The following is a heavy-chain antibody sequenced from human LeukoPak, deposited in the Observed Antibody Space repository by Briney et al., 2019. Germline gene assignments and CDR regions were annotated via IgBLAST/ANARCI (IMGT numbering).Heavy chain of an antibody. V-gene: IGHV3-23*01. J-gene: IGHJ4*02. Sequence: GSLRLSCAASGFTFSSYAMSWVRQAPGKGLEWVSAISGSGGSTYYADSVKGRFTISRDNSKNTLYLQMNGLRAGDTAVYYCTRGGVLDNWGQGTLVTVSS. CDR2: ISGSGGST. CDR1: GFTFSSYA. D-gene: IGHD3-10*01. CDR3: TRGGVLDN.